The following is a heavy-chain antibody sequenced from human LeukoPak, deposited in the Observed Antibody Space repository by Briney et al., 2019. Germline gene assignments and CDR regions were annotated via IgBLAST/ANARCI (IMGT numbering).Heavy chain of an antibody. V-gene: IGHV1-18*01. CDR3: ARGAGRYDFWSGYYYYFDY. CDR2: ISAYNGNT. J-gene: IGHJ4*02. Sequence: GASVKVSCKASGYTFTSYGISWVRQAPGQGLEWMGWISAYNGNTNYAQKLQGRVTMTRDTSTSTVYMELSSLRSEDTAVYYCARGAGRYDFWSGYYYYFDYWGQGTLVTVSS. CDR1: GYTFTSYG. D-gene: IGHD3-3*01.